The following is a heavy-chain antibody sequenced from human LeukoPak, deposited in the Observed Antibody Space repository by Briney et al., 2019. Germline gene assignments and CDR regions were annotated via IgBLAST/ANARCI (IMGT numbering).Heavy chain of an antibody. CDR1: GYTFTSYY. V-gene: IGHV1-46*01. CDR3: ARVRAVYDSSGYYFDAFDI. CDR2: INPSGGST. J-gene: IGHJ3*02. Sequence: ASVKVSCKASGYTFTSYYMHWVRQALGQGLEWMGIINPSGGSTSYAQEFQGRVTMTRDTSTSTVYMELSSLRSEDTAVYYCARVRAVYDSSGYYFDAFDIWGQGTMVTVSS. D-gene: IGHD3-22*01.